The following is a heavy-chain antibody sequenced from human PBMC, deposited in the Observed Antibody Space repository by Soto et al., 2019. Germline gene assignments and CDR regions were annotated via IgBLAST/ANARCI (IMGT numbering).Heavy chain of an antibody. CDR3: ARXXXXSGGSCSAP. CDR1: GGSFSGYY. V-gene: IGHV4-34*01. CDR2: INHSGST. J-gene: IGHJ4*02. Sequence: QVQLQQWGAGLLKPSETLSLTCAVYGGSFSGYYWSWIRQPPGKGLEWIGEINHSGSTNYNPSLNSRVXXXXXTSKNQFSLKLSXXTXXXXAVYYCARXXXXSGGSCSAPWGQGTLVTVSS. D-gene: IGHD2-15*01.